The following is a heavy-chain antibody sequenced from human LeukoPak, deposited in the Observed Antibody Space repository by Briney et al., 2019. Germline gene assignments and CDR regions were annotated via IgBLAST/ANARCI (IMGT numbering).Heavy chain of an antibody. CDR1: GFTFSSYS. CDR2: ISSSSSYI. CDR3: ARAIGGYSYGRADY. V-gene: IGHV3-21*01. J-gene: IGHJ4*02. Sequence: PGGSLRLSCAASGFTFSSYSMNWVRQAPGKGLEWVSSISSSSSYIYYADSVKGRFTISRDNAKNSLYLQMNGLRAEDTAVYYCARAIGGYSYGRADYWGQGTLVTVSS. D-gene: IGHD5-18*01.